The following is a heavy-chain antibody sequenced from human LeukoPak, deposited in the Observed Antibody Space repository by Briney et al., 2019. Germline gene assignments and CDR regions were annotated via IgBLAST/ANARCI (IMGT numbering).Heavy chain of an antibody. Sequence: GESLKISCKGSADIFATYWIGWVRQLPGKGLEWMGVIYPGDSRTRYSPSFQGQVSISADKSISTAYLQWSSLKASDTAMYYCACRKVTSPWSDPWGQGTLVTVSS. CDR3: ACRKVTSPWSDP. D-gene: IGHD2-2*01. CDR2: IYPGDSRT. J-gene: IGHJ5*02. CDR1: ADIFATYW. V-gene: IGHV5-51*01.